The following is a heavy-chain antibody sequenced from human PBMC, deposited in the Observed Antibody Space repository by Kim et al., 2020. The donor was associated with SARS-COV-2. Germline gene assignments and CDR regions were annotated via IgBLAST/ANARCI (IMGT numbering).Heavy chain of an antibody. V-gene: IGHV3-9*01. D-gene: IGHD3-10*01. CDR3: AKDRGSGSSTKRGFYY. Sequence: SVKGRFTISRDNAKNSLFLQMNNLRPEDTALYYCAKDRGSGSSTKRGFYYWGQGTLVTVSS. J-gene: IGHJ4*02.